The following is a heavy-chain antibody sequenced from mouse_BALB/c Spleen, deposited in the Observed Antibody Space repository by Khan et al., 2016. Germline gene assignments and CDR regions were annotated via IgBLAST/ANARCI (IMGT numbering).Heavy chain of an antibody. CDR1: GFTFSDHY. V-gene: IGHV5-4*02. J-gene: IGHJ1*01. CDR3: ARVLTWDFDV. CDR2: IRDGGSHT. Sequence: EVELVESGGGLVKPGGSLILSCAASGFTFSDHYMYWVRQTPEKRLEWVAPIRDGGSHTYYPDSVKGRFTISRDNAKNRLYLQMSSLKSEDTAMYSYARVLTWDFDVWGAGTTATVSS.